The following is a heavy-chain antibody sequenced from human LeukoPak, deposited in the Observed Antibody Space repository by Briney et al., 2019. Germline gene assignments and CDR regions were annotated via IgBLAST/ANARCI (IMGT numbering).Heavy chain of an antibody. V-gene: IGHV3-21*01. D-gene: IGHD6-13*01. J-gene: IGHJ4*02. CDR2: ISSGSSYI. CDR1: GFTFSSYA. Sequence: GGSLRLSCAASGFTFSSYAMSWVRQAPGKGLEWVSPISSGSSYIYYADSVMGRFTISRDNAKNSLYLQMNSLRAEDTAVYYCARGIVAAGNIDFWGQGTLVTVSS. CDR3: ARGIVAAGNIDF.